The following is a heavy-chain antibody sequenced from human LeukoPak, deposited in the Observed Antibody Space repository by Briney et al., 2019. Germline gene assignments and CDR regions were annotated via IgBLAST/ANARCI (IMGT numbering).Heavy chain of an antibody. V-gene: IGHV1-8*01. CDR1: GYTFTSYD. CDR2: MNPNSGNT. CDR3: AGALAAPLAYYYGMDV. D-gene: IGHD6-6*01. Sequence: ASVKVSCTASGYTFTSYDINWVRQATGQGLEWMGWMNPNSGNTGYAQKFQGRVTMTRNTSISTAYMELSSLRSEDTAVYYCAGALAAPLAYYYGMDVWGQGTTVTVSS. J-gene: IGHJ6*02.